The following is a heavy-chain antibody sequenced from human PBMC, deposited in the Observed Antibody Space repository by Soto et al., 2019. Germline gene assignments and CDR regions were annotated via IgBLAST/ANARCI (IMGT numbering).Heavy chain of an antibody. CDR3: ASHIAAAGTTFDP. V-gene: IGHV4-59*08. J-gene: IGHJ5*02. D-gene: IGHD6-13*01. Sequence: PSETLSLTCTVSGGSISNYHWSWIRQPPGKGLEWIGYIYYSGSTNYNPSLKSRVTISVDTSKNQFSLKLSSVTAADTAVYYCASHIAAAGTTFDPWGQGTLVTVSS. CDR1: GGSISNYH. CDR2: IYYSGST.